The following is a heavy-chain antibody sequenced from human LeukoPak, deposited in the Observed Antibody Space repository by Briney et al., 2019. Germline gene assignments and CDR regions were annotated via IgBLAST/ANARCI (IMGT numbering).Heavy chain of an antibody. CDR2: INAGNGNT. CDR3: ARGRAAAGNSWLDP. V-gene: IGHV1-3*01. Sequence: ASVKVSYKASGYTFTSYAMHWVRQAPGQRLEWMGWINAGNGNTKYSQKFQGRVTITRDTSASTAYMELSSLRSEDTAVYYCARGRAAAGNSWLDPWGQGTLVTVSS. CDR1: GYTFTSYA. D-gene: IGHD6-13*01. J-gene: IGHJ5*02.